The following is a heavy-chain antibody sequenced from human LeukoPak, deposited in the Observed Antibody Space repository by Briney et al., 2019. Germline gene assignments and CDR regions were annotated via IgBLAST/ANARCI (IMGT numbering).Heavy chain of an antibody. CDR3: ARGLGPH. J-gene: IGHJ4*02. CDR2: MNPNSGNT. V-gene: IGHV1-8*01. D-gene: IGHD7-27*01. CDR1: GYTFTSYD. Sequence: GASVKVSCKASGYTFTSYDIHWVRQATGQGLEWMGWMNPNSGNTRYPQKFQGRVTLTRHTPLTTAPTELSSLRSGDTAVYYCARGLGPHWGQGTRVTVSS.